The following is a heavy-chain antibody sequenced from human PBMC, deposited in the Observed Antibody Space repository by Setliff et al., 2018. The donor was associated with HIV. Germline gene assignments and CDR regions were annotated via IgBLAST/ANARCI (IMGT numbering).Heavy chain of an antibody. V-gene: IGHV4-34*01. D-gene: IGHD3-22*01. CDR1: GGSFSDYY. CDR3: ARLGRAIDRGGYSLRFDY. J-gene: IGHJ4*02. Sequence: SETLSLTCALYGGSFSDYYWSWIRQPPGMGLEWIGEVNRGRRTNYNSSLKSRVTISIDTSRNQFSLTVSSVTAADTAVYYCARLGRAIDRGGYSLRFDYWGQGTLVTVSS. CDR2: VNRGRRT.